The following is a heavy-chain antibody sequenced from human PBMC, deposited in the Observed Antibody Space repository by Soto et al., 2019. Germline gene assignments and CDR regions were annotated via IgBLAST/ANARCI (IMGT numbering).Heavy chain of an antibody. Sequence: GESLKISCKGSGYSFTSYWIGWVRQMPGKGLEWMGIIYPGDSDTRYSPSFQGQVTISADKSISTAYLQWSSLRVEDTAVYYCVRLGYCIPTSCYARTYDLDVWGQGTTVTVSS. CDR2: IYPGDSDT. V-gene: IGHV5-51*01. D-gene: IGHD2-2*01. J-gene: IGHJ6*02. CDR3: VRLGYCIPTSCYARTYDLDV. CDR1: GYSFTSYW.